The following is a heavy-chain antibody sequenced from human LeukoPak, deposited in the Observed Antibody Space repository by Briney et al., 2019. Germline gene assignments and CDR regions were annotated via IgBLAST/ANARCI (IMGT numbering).Heavy chain of an antibody. CDR1: GYTLTKLS. CDR3: ARASWLRNRSPFDY. D-gene: IGHD5-12*01. J-gene: IGHJ4*02. CDR2: FDPEDGET. V-gene: IGHV1-24*01. Sequence: ASVKVSCKVSGYTLTKLSMHGVRQAPGKGLEWMGGFDPEDGETIYAQKFQGRVTMTEDTSTDTAYMELSSLRSEDTAVYYCARASWLRNRSPFDYWGQGTLVTVSS.